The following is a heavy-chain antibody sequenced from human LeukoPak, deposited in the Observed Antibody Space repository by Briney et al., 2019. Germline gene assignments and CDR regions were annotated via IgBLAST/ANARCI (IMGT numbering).Heavy chain of an antibody. CDR1: GGTFSSYA. V-gene: IGHV1-69*05. CDR2: IIPIFGTA. J-gene: IGHJ4*02. CDR3: ARTDPGGSSFDY. D-gene: IGHD5-12*01. Sequence: SVKVSCKASGGTFSSYAVSWVRQAPGQGLEWMGRIIPIFGTANYAQKFQGRVTITTDESTSTAYMELSSLRSEDTAVYYCARTDPGGSSFDYWGQGTLVTVSS.